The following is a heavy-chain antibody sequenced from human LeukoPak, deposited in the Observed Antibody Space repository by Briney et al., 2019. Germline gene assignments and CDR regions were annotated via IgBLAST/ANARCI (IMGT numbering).Heavy chain of an antibody. CDR1: EFTFDNYA. D-gene: IGHD1-26*01. CDR2: ISGSGYYS. J-gene: IGHJ4*02. V-gene: IGHV3-23*01. Sequence: GGSLRLSCTASEFTFDNYAMSWVRQAPGKGLEWVSVISGSGYYSYYADSVKGRFTVSRDNSKTTLYLQMNSLRADDTAVYYCAKGGPTGSNYFDFWGQGTLVTVSS. CDR3: AKGGPTGSNYFDF.